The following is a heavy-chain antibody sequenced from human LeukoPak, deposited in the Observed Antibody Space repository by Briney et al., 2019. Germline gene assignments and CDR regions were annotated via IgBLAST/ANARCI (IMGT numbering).Heavy chain of an antibody. CDR3: AGQGPKAVAENLLYFDY. CDR1: GGSISSGSYY. CDR2: IYTSGST. Sequence: KPSQTLSLTCTVSGGSISSGSYYWSWIRQPAGKGLEWIGRIYTSGSTNYNPSLKSRVTISVDTSKNQFSLKLSSVTAADTAVYYCAGQGPKAVAENLLYFDYWGQGTLVTVSS. V-gene: IGHV4-61*02. J-gene: IGHJ4*02. D-gene: IGHD6-19*01.